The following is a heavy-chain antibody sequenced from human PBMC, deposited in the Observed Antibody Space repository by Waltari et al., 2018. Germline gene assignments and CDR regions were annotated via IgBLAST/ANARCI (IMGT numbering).Heavy chain of an antibody. CDR1: GFTFSSNT. CDR2: IRDNGSST. V-gene: IGHV3-64D*06. J-gene: IGHJ4*02. CDR3: VRPYSAAAGTNY. Sequence: EVQVVESGGGLVQPGGSLRLSCSASGFTFSSNTMYWVRQAQGKGLECFSVIRDNGSSTNYADSVKGRFTISRDNSKNTLYLQMSSLKTEDTAVYYCVRPYSAAAGTNYWGQGTLVTVSS. D-gene: IGHD6-13*01.